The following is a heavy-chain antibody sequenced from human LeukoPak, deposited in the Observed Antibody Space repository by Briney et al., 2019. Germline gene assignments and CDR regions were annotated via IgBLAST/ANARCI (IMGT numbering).Heavy chain of an antibody. CDR1: GGSFSGYY. V-gene: IGHV4-59*01. CDR3: ARVTGYMTEDYFDY. D-gene: IGHD6-13*01. CDR2: IYYSGST. Sequence: SETLSLTCVVSGGSFSGYYWSWIRQPPGKGLEWIGYIYYSGSTNYNPSLKSRVTISVDTSKNQFSLRLSSVTAADTAVYYCARVTGYMTEDYFDYWGQGTLITVSS. J-gene: IGHJ4*02.